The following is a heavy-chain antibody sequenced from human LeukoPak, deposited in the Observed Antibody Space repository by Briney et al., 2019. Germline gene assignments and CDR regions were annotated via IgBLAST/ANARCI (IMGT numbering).Heavy chain of an antibody. J-gene: IGHJ4*02. CDR1: GFTFSSYG. Sequence: GRSLRLSCAASGFTFSSYGMHWVRQAPGKGLEWMAVISYDGSNKYYADSVKGRFTISRDNSKNTLYLQMNSLRAEDTAVYYCAKPLRYCSGGSCSLIDYWGQGTLVTVSS. CDR2: ISYDGSNK. D-gene: IGHD2-15*01. CDR3: AKPLRYCSGGSCSLIDY. V-gene: IGHV3-30*18.